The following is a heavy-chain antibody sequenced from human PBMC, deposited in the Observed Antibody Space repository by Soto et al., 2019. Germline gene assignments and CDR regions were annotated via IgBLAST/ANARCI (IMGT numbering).Heavy chain of an antibody. J-gene: IGHJ3*02. Sequence: QVQLVESGGGLVKPGGSLRLSCAASGFTFSDYYMSWIRQAPGKGLEWVSYIRYRGNTIFYADSVKGRFTISRDNANSSLYLQMNSLRAEDTAVYYCARAMASYDALDNWGQGTVVTVSS. CDR2: IRYRGNTI. V-gene: IGHV3-11*01. CDR3: ARAMASYDALDN. D-gene: IGHD1-26*01. CDR1: GFTFSDYY.